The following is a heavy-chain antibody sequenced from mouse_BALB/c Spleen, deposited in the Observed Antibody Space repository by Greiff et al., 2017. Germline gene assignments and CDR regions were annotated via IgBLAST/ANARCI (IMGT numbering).Heavy chain of an antibody. V-gene: IGHV2-6-5*01. J-gene: IGHJ1*01. CDR2: IWGGGST. CDR1: GFSLTDYG. CDR3: AKHYYGSSYDWYFDV. D-gene: IGHD1-1*01. Sequence: VQLVESGPGLVAPSQSLSITCTVSGFSLTDYGVSWIRQPPGKGLEWLGVIWGGGSTYYNSALKSRLSISKDNSKSQVFLKMNSLQTDDTAMYYCAKHYYGSSYDWYFDVWGAGTTVTVSS.